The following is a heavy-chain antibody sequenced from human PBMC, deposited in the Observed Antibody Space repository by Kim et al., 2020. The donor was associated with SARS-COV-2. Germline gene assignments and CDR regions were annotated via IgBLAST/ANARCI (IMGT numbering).Heavy chain of an antibody. CDR3: AREYPRIAAAGTKDLDY. Sequence: FQGRVTMTRDTSTSTVYMELSSLRSGDTAVYYCAREYPRIAAAGTKDLDYWGQGTLVTVSS. J-gene: IGHJ4*02. V-gene: IGHV1-46*01. D-gene: IGHD6-13*01.